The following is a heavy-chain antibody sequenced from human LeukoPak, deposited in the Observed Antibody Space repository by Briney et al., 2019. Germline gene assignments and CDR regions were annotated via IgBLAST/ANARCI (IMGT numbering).Heavy chain of an antibody. D-gene: IGHD3-3*01. CDR3: ARLEGNHDFWNFDY. V-gene: IGHV5-51*01. J-gene: IGHJ4*02. CDR1: GYRFTSYW. Sequence: GEPLKFSCKASGYRFTSYWIGWVRQMPGKGLEWMGIIYPGDSDTRYSPSFQGQVTISADKSISTAYLQWSSLKASDTAMYYCARLEGNHDFWNFDYWGQGTLVTVSS. CDR2: IYPGDSDT.